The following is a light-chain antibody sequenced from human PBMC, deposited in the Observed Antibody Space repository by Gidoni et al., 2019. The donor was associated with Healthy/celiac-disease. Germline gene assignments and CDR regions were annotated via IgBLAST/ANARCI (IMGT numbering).Light chain of an antibody. V-gene: IGKV3-15*01. J-gene: IGKJ5*01. CDR2: GES. Sequence: EIVMTQSPATLSVSPGERATLSCRASQSVSSNLAWYQQKPGQAPRLLIYGESTRATGIPARVSGSGSGTEFTFTISSLQSEDFAVYYCQQYNNWPITFGQGTRLEIK. CDR1: QSVSSN. CDR3: QQYNNWPIT.